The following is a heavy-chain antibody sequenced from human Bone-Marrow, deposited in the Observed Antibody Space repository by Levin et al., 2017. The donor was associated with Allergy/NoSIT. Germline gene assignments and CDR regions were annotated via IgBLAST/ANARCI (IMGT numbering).Heavy chain of an antibody. CDR3: AGDPDVAVAIAATRNHAIDM. D-gene: IGHD6-13*01. CDR2: ISYDGRHT. Sequence: GESLKISCVGAGFTFRTYVIHWVRQPPGKGLAWVTSISYDGRHTYYADSVKGRFTISRDNSKNTVSLQMNSLRTDDTAVYYWAGDPDVAVAIAATRNHAIDMWGPGTVVTVSS. J-gene: IGHJ3*02. V-gene: IGHV3-30-3*01. CDR1: GFTFRTYV.